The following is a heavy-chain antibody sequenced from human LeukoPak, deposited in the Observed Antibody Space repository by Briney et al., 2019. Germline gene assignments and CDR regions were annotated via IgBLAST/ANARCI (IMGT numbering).Heavy chain of an antibody. CDR2: IYHSGST. Sequence: PSETLSLTCAVSGYSISSGYYWGWIRQPPGKGLEWIGSIYHSGSTYYNPSLKSRVTISVDTSKNQFSLELSSVTAADTAVYYCARQSGGFLEWLLTFDYWGQGTLVTVSS. V-gene: IGHV4-38-2*01. CDR3: ARQSGGFLEWLLTFDY. D-gene: IGHD3-3*01. CDR1: GYSISSGYY. J-gene: IGHJ4*02.